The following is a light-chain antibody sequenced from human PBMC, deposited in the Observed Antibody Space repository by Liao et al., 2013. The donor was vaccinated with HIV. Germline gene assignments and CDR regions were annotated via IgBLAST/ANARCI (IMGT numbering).Light chain of an antibody. V-gene: IGLV3-1*01. J-gene: IGLJ3*02. CDR1: KVGDKY. Sequence: SYELTQPPSVSVSPGQTATITCSGDKVGDKYVSWYQRKPGHSPEVVIYQDSRRPSGIPERFSGSNSGNTATLTINRVEAGDEADYFCQVWDTTSDYPVFGRGAKLTVL. CDR3: QVWDTTSDYPV. CDR2: QDS.